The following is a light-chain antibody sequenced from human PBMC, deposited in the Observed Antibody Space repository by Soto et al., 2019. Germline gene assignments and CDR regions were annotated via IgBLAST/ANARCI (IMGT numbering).Light chain of an antibody. CDR2: EVS. CDR1: SSDVGGYNY. J-gene: IGLJ2*01. V-gene: IGLV2-14*01. CDR3: SSYTSSSTVV. Sequence: QSALTQPASVSGSPGQSITISCTGTSSDVGGYNYVSWYQQHPGKAPKLMIYEVSNRPSGVSNRFSGSKSGNTASLTIYGLQAEDEGDYYCSSYTSSSTVVFGGGTKLTVL.